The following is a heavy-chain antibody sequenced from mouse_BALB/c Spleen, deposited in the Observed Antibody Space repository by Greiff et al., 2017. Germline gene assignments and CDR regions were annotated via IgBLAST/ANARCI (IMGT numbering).Heavy chain of an antibody. J-gene: IGHJ4*01. Sequence: EVMLVESGGGLVKPGGSLKLSCAASGFTFSSYAMSWVRQSPEKRLEWVAEISSGGSYTYYPDTVTGRFTISRDNAKNTLYLEMSSLRSEDTAMYYCARYDYDGGDYWGRGTSVTVSS. CDR1: GFTFSSYA. D-gene: IGHD2-4*01. V-gene: IGHV5-9-4*01. CDR2: ISSGGSYT. CDR3: ARYDYDGGDY.